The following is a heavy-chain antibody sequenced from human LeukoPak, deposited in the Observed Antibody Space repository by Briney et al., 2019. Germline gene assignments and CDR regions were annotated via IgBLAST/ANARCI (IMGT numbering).Heavy chain of an antibody. CDR3: AKFPSSSWYIFSVY. CDR2: ISGSGGST. CDR1: GFTFSSYA. Sequence: GGSLRLSCAASGFTFSSYAMSWVRQAPGKGLEWVSAISGSGGSTYYAGSVKGRFTISRDNSKNTLYLQMNSLRAEDTAVYYCAKFPSSSWYIFSVYWGQGTLVTVSS. D-gene: IGHD6-13*01. V-gene: IGHV3-23*01. J-gene: IGHJ4*01.